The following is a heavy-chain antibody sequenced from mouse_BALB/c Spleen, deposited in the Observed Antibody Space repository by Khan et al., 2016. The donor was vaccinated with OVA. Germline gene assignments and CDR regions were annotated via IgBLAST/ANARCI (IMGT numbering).Heavy chain of an antibody. D-gene: IGHD1-1*01. CDR1: GYSITSGYA. J-gene: IGHJ2*01. CDR3: ARGNYYGYYFDY. V-gene: IGHV3-2*02. CDR2: ISYSGVT. Sequence: EVQLVESGPGLVKPSQSLSLTCTVTGYSITSGYAWNWIRQFPGNKLEWMGYISYSGVTSYTPSLKSRISITRDTSKNQFFLQLNSVHTEDTATYYCARGNYYGYYFDYWGQGTTRTVSS.